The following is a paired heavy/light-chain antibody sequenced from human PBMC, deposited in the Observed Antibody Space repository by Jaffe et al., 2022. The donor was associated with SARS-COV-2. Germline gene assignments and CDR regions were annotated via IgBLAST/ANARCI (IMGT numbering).Heavy chain of an antibody. J-gene: IGHJ3*02. V-gene: IGHV3-53*01. CDR1: GFTVSSTY. CDR3: ARHEQPNGYDAFDI. CDR2: IYSGGST. D-gene: IGHD5-12*01. Sequence: EVQLVESGGGLIRPGGSLRLSCAASGFTVSSTYMSWVRQAPGKGLDWVSVIYSGGSTYYADSVKGRFTISRDNSKNTLYLQMNSLRAEDTAVYYCARHEQPNGYDAFDIWGQGTMVTVSS.
Light chain of an antibody. CDR2: AAS. V-gene: IGKV1-39*01. CDR1: QRISTY. CDR3: QQSYSSPRT. Sequence: DIQMTQSPSSLSASVGDRVTITCRASQRISTYLNWYQQKPGKAPKLLIYAASSLQSGVPSRFSGSGSGTDFTLTISSLQPEDFAAYYCQQSYSSPRTFGQGTKVEI. J-gene: IGKJ1*01.